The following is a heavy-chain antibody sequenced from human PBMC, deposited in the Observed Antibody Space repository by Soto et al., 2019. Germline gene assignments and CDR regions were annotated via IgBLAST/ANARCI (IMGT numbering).Heavy chain of an antibody. Sequence: GASVKVSCKASGYTFSSYGISWVRQAPGQGLEWMGWISAYNGDTKYAQKFQGRVTMTTDTSTSTAYMEVTSLTSDDTAVYYCAGESSGYLRDPWGQGTLVTVSS. D-gene: IGHD3-22*01. CDR3: AGESSGYLRDP. V-gene: IGHV1-18*01. CDR2: ISAYNGDT. J-gene: IGHJ5*02. CDR1: GYTFSSYG.